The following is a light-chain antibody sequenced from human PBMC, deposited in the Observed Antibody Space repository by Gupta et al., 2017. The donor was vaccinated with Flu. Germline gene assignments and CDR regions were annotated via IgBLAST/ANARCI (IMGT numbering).Light chain of an antibody. Sequence: SVTSAWTGAGRNLGGYNYGSGNQQHPGEAPRLMIDHDRRRPAGVAGRFSGSKCGNTASRTIAGHKGEEEADYCGSSDGGIYAHVFGGGTKLTVL. CDR2: HDR. V-gene: IGLV2-11*01. CDR3: SSDGGIYAHV. CDR1: GRNLGGYNY. J-gene: IGLJ3*02.